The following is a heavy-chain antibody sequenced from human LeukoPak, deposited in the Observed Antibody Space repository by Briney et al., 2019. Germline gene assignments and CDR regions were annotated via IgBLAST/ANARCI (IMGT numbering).Heavy chain of an antibody. D-gene: IGHD6-6*01. Sequence: ASVKVSCKTSGYAFTSYDINWVRQATGQGLEWMGVMNTNSGNTGYAQRFRGRVTITRNTSISTAYLELSSLRSEDTAVYYCARGASRSFDYWGQGTLVTVSS. CDR3: ARGASRSFDY. CDR1: GYAFTSYD. CDR2: MNTNSGNT. V-gene: IGHV1-8*03. J-gene: IGHJ4*02.